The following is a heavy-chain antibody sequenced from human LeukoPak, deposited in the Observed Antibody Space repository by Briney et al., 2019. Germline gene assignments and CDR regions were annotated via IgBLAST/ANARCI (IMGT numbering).Heavy chain of an antibody. V-gene: IGHV1-18*01. CDR2: ISAYNGNT. CDR1: GGTFNNSA. CDR3: ARDRGWYEVAPDY. Sequence: ASVKVSCKTSGGTFNNSAISWVRQAPGQGLEWMGRISAYNGNTNYAQKLQGRVTMTTDTSTSTAYMELRSLRSDDTAVYYCARDRGWYEVAPDYWGQGTLVTVSS. D-gene: IGHD1-14*01. J-gene: IGHJ4*02.